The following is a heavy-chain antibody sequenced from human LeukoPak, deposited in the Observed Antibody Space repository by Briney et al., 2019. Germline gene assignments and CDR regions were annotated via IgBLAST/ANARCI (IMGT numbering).Heavy chain of an antibody. CDR2: IRNDGRTQ. D-gene: IGHD6-13*01. V-gene: IGHV3-30*02. Sequence: PGGSLRLSCTAPGFSSSSYGMHCGCHAPGEGREWGAFIRNDGRTQYYTDSVKGRFTISRDNSKNTLYLQMNSLRVEDTAVFHCAKFYGSSWYSSFDYWGQGTLVTVSS. CDR3: AKFYGSSWYSSFDY. CDR1: GFSSSSYG. J-gene: IGHJ4*02.